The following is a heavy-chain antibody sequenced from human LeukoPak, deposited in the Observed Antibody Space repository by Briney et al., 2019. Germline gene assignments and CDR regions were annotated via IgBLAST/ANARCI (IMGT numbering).Heavy chain of an antibody. Sequence: PSETLSLTCAVSGASITSYYWTWIRQPPGKGLEWIGYIYHTGNIQYNPSLNSRVTISIDTSKNQFSLKLSSVTAADTAVYYCARDMEYDYDSSDKGAFDIWGQGTKVTVSA. CDR3: ARDMEYDYDSSDKGAFDI. D-gene: IGHD3-22*01. J-gene: IGHJ3*02. V-gene: IGHV4-59*01. CDR2: IYHTGNI. CDR1: GASITSYY.